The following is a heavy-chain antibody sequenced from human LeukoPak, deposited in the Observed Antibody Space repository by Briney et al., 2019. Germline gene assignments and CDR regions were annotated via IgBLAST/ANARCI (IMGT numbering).Heavy chain of an antibody. CDR1: GYTFSGYY. CDR3: ARVGSSSWYRAFDI. CDR2: INPNSGGT. Sequence: ASVKVSCKASGYTFSGYYMHWVRQAPGQGLEWVGWINPNSGGTNYAQKFQGRVTMTRDTSISTAYMELSRLLSGDTAVYYCARVGSSSWYRAFDIWGQGTMVTVSS. J-gene: IGHJ3*02. V-gene: IGHV1-2*02. D-gene: IGHD6-13*01.